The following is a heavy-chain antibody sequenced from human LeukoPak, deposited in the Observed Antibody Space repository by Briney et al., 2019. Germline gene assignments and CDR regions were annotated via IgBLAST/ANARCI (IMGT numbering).Heavy chain of an antibody. Sequence: PSETLSLTCTVSGGSISSYYWSWIRQPPGKGLEWIGEINHSGSTNYNPSLKSRVTISVDTSKNQFSLKLSSVTAADTAVYYCRTMVRGVMRDYWGQGTLVTVSS. CDR2: INHSGST. CDR1: GGSISSYY. J-gene: IGHJ4*02. D-gene: IGHD3-10*01. CDR3: RTMVRGVMRDY. V-gene: IGHV4-34*01.